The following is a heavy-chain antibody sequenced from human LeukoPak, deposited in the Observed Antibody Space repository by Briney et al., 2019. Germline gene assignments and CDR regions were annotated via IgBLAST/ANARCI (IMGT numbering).Heavy chain of an antibody. J-gene: IGHJ4*02. CDR2: IKSDGSDT. D-gene: IGHD3-16*01. CDR3: ARGTPFGAY. Sequence: GGSLRPSCAASGFTFSTYWMHWVRQAPGEGLVWVSRIKSDGSDTSYADSVKGQFTISRDNAKNTLYLQMNSLRGEDTAVYYCARGTPFGAYWGQGTLVTVSS. V-gene: IGHV3-74*01. CDR1: GFTFSTYW.